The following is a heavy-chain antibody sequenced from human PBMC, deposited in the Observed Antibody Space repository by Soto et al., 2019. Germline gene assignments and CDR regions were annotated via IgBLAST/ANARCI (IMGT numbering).Heavy chain of an antibody. J-gene: IGHJ6*03. CDR1: GGTFSSYT. D-gene: IGHD6-13*01. Sequence: ASVKVSCKASGGTFSSYTISWVRQAPGQGLEWMGRIIPILGIANYAQKFQGRVTITADKSTSTAYMELSSLRSEDTAVYYCARNPSHIAAAGKSNYYYYMDVWGKGTTVTVSS. CDR2: IIPILGIA. V-gene: IGHV1-69*02. CDR3: ARNPSHIAAAGKSNYYYYMDV.